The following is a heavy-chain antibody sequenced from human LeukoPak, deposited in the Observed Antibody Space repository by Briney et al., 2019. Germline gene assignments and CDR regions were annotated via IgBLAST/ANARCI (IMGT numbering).Heavy chain of an antibody. J-gene: IGHJ4*02. CDR3: ARVSAPRPPSGTFDY. Sequence: PGGSLRLSCAASGFTFSRYWMSWVRQAPGKGLEWVANIKEDGSEKYYVDSVKGRFTISRDNAKNSLYLQMNSLRAEDTAVYDCARVSAPRPPSGTFDYWGQGTLVTVSS. D-gene: IGHD1-26*01. V-gene: IGHV3-7*01. CDR1: GFTFSRYW. CDR2: IKEDGSEK.